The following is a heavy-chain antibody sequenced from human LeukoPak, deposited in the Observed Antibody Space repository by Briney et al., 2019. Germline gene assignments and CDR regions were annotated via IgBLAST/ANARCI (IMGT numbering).Heavy chain of an antibody. J-gene: IGHJ5*02. CDR3: AGFPGAARPFDP. CDR2: IYYSGST. Sequence: SETLSLTCTVSGGSISSSSYYWGWIRQPPGKGLEWIGSIYYSGSTYYNPSLKSRVTISVDTSKNQFSLKLSSVTAADTAVYYCAGFPGAARPFDPWGQGTLVTVSS. V-gene: IGHV4-39*01. D-gene: IGHD6-6*01. CDR1: GGSISSSSYY.